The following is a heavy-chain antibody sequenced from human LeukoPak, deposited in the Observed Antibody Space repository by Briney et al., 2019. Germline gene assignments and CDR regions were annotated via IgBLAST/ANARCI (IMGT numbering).Heavy chain of an antibody. Sequence: SETLSLTCTVSGGSISSYYWSWIRHPPGKGLEWIGYMYSSGSTNYNPSLKTRVTISVDTSKNQFSLKLSSVTAADTAVYYCARVLYTVAVVPLDYWGQGTLVTVSS. D-gene: IGHD4-11*01. CDR2: MYSSGST. CDR1: GGSISSYY. J-gene: IGHJ4*02. V-gene: IGHV4-59*01. CDR3: ARVLYTVAVVPLDY.